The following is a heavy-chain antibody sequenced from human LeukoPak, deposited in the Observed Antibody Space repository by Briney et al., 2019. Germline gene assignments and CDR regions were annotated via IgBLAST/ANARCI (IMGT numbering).Heavy chain of an antibody. J-gene: IGHJ5*02. Sequence: GASVKVSCKASGYTFTSYDINWVRQATGQGLEWMGWMNPNSGNTGYAQKFQGRVTMTRNTSISTAYMELSSPRSEDTAVYYCARGLEWFNWFDPWGQGTLVTVSS. D-gene: IGHD3-3*01. CDR3: ARGLEWFNWFDP. CDR2: MNPNSGNT. CDR1: GYTFTSYD. V-gene: IGHV1-8*01.